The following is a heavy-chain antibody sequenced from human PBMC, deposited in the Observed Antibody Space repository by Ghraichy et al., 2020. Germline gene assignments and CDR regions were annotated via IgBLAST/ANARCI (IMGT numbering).Heavy chain of an antibody. CDR1: GGSIGRSAYY. D-gene: IGHD2/OR15-2a*01. CDR2: IYYIGNT. CDR3: TRGRRREYYQYELDV. J-gene: IGHJ6*02. V-gene: IGHV4-39*01. Sequence: SQTLSLTCTFSGGSIGRSAYYWGWIRQFQGKGLEWIGSIYYIGNTYYNPSLKSRITISVDTSSNQFSLNLTSVTAADTAVYYCTRGRRREYYQYELDVWGQGTTVTVSS.